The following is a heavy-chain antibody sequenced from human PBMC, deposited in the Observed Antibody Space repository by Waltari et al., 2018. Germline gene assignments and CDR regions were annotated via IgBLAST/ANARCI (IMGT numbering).Heavy chain of an antibody. CDR1: GGTFRRSA. J-gene: IGHJ6*02. V-gene: IGHV1-69*08. CDR2: IIPIFGTA. CDR3: ARGLELYYYGMDV. D-gene: IGHD1-7*01. Sequence: QVQLVQSGAEVKKPGSSVKVSCKASGGTFRRSAISWVRQAPGQGLAWRGRIIPIFGTANYAQKFQCRVTITADKSTSTAYMELSSLRSEDTAVYYCARGLELYYYGMDVWGQGTTVTVSS.